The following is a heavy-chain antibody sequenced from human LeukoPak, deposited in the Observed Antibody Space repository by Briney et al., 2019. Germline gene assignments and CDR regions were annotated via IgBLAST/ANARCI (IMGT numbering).Heavy chain of an antibody. CDR1: GGSISSGGYY. V-gene: IGHV4-31*03. Sequence: ALSLTCTVSGGSISSGGYYWSWIRQHPGKGLEWIGYIYYSGSTYYNPSLKSRVTISVDTSKNQFSLKLSSVTAADTAVYYCATCDTYYYYYGMDVWGQGTTVTVSS. CDR2: IYYSGST. D-gene: IGHD2-21*01. J-gene: IGHJ6*02. CDR3: ATCDTYYYYYGMDV.